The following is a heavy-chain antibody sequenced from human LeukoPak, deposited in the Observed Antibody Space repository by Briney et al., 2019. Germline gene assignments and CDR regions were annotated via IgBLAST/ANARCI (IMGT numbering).Heavy chain of an antibody. CDR1: GGSISSYY. Sequence: SETLSLTCTVSGGSISSYYWSWIRQPAGKGLEWIGHIYSGGSTNYNPSLKSRVTMSVDSSNNQFSLKLSSVTAADTAVFYCARENTGSYREFDYWGQGTLVTVSS. V-gene: IGHV4-4*07. CDR2: IYSGGST. CDR3: ARENTGSYREFDY. J-gene: IGHJ4*02. D-gene: IGHD1-26*01.